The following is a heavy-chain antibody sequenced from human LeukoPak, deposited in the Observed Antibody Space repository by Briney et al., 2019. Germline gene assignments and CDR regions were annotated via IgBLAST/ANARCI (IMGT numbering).Heavy chain of an antibody. CDR3: ARDPRNMGLVP. Sequence: GGSLRLSCVASGFTSSNHAIHWVRQAPGKGLEWVAVISFNGGRQFYAESVRGRFTISRDNAKNTLYLQMSRLRGEDTGVYYCARDPRNMGLVPWGQGTLVTVSS. CDR2: ISFNGGRQ. J-gene: IGHJ5*02. CDR1: GFTSSNHA. D-gene: IGHD3-10*01. V-gene: IGHV3-30*03.